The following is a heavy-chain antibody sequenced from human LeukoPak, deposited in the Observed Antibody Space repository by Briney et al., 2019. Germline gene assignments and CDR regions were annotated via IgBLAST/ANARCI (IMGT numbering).Heavy chain of an antibody. Sequence: PGGSLRLSCAASGFTFSDYYMSWFRQAPGKGLEWVTYISSSGSSTYYADSVKGRFTISRDNARNSLYLQMNSLRAEDTAVYYCVRGSSGSLGGSWGQGTLVTVSS. CDR2: ISSSGSST. V-gene: IGHV3-11*01. J-gene: IGHJ5*02. CDR1: GFTFSDYY. CDR3: VRGSSGSLGGS. D-gene: IGHD6-19*01.